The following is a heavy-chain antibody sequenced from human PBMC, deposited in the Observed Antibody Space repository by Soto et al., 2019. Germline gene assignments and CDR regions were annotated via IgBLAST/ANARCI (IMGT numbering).Heavy chain of an antibody. CDR3: AGGSSGWSSYRIDD. V-gene: IGHV4-31*03. CDR2: IYYSGSS. D-gene: IGHD6-19*01. Sequence: SETLSLTCTVSSGSITSVNSYWSWIRQFPGQGLEWIGYIYYSGSSYYNPSLKCRVTISEDTSKKQFSLKLNAVTAADTAVYVCAGGSSGWSSYRIDDWGQGTLVTVSS. J-gene: IGHJ4*01. CDR1: SGSITSVNSY.